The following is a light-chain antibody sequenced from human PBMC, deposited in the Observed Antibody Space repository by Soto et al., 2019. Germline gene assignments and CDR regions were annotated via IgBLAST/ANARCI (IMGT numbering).Light chain of an antibody. Sequence: DIVMTQSPDSLAVSLGERATINCKSSQSVLYSSNNQNYLAWYQQKPGQPPRLLVYWASTRESGVPDRFSGGGSGPDFTLTITSLQAEAVAVYYCEQGYRSRTFGQGTKVEIK. CDR3: EQGYRSRT. J-gene: IGKJ1*01. CDR2: WAS. V-gene: IGKV4-1*01. CDR1: QSVLYSSNNQNY.